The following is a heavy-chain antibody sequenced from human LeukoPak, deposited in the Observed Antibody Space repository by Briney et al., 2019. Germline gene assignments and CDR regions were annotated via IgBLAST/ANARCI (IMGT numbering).Heavy chain of an antibody. CDR3: ARPAYSSSRYDGWFDP. CDR1: GGSFSGYY. CDR2: IYYSGST. J-gene: IGHJ5*02. Sequence: SETLSLTCAVYGGSFSGYYWSWIRQPPGKGLEWIGSIYYSGSTYYNPSLKSRVTISVDTSKNQFSLKLSSVTAADTAVYYCARPAYSSSRYDGWFDPWGQGTLVTVSS. V-gene: IGHV4-34*01. D-gene: IGHD6-13*01.